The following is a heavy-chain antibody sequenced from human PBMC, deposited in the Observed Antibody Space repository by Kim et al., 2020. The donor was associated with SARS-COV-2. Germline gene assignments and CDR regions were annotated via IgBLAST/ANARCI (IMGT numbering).Heavy chain of an antibody. CDR1: GGSFSGYY. D-gene: IGHD3-10*01. J-gene: IGHJ4*02. CDR3: ARGFSTMVRGVIRP. CDR2: INHSGST. Sequence: SETLSLTCAVYGGSFSGYYWSWIRQPPGKGLEWIGEINHSGSTNYNPSLKSRVTISVDTSKNQFSLKLSSVTAADTAVYYCARGFSTMVRGVIRPWGQGT. V-gene: IGHV4-34*01.